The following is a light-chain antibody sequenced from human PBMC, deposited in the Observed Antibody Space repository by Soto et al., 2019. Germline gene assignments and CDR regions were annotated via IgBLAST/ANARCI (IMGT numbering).Light chain of an antibody. CDR2: AAS. Sequence: DIQMTQSPSSLSASVGDRVTITCRASQDISNYLAWYQQRPGKVPKLLIYAASTLQSGVPSRFSGSGSGTEFTLTISSLLPEDVATYYCQNLDSAAFTFGPGTKVDMK. V-gene: IGKV1-27*01. CDR3: QNLDSAAFT. J-gene: IGKJ3*01. CDR1: QDISNY.